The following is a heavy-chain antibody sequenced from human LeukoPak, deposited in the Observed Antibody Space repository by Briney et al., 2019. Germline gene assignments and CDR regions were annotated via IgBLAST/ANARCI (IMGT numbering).Heavy chain of an antibody. CDR2: INTDGSST. D-gene: IGHD3-9*01. CDR3: AARSTYYDILTGLWANHY. J-gene: IGHJ4*02. Sequence: GGALTLSFAAAGFIFSSYWMHWVGPAPGRELVWVSRINTDGSSTNYADSVKGRFTISSNNAKNTLYLPVNRLQAEDTTVYYCAARSTYYDILTGLWANHYWGQGTLVTVSS. CDR1: GFIFSSYW. V-gene: IGHV3-74*01.